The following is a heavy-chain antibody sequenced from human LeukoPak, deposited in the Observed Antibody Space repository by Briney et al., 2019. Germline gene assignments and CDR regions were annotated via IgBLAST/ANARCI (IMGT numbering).Heavy chain of an antibody. V-gene: IGHV4-34*01. D-gene: IGHD2-2*01. CDR2: INHSGST. Sequence: PSETLSLTCAIYGGSFSGYYWSWIRQPPGKGLEWIGEINHSGSTNYNPSLKSRVTISVDTSKNQFSLKLSSVTAADTAVYYCAREARYCSSTSCYHIHSYHYGMDVWGQGTTVTVSS. CDR1: GGSFSGYY. CDR3: AREARYCSSTSCYHIHSYHYGMDV. J-gene: IGHJ6*02.